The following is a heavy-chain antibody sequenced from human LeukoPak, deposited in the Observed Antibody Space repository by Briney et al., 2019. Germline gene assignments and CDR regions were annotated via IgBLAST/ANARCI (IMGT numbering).Heavy chain of an antibody. D-gene: IGHD6-6*01. Sequence: GASVKVSCKASGYTFTSYYMHWVRQAPGQGLEWMGIINPSGGSTSYAQKFQGRVTMTRDMSTSTVYMELSSLRSEDTAVFYCAREGSSHSLDNWGQGTLVTVSS. CDR1: GYTFTSYY. CDR2: INPSGGST. CDR3: AREGSSHSLDN. J-gene: IGHJ4*02. V-gene: IGHV1-46*01.